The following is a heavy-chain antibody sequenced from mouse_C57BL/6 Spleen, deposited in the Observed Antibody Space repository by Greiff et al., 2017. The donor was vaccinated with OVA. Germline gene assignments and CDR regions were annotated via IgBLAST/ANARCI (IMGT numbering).Heavy chain of an antibody. V-gene: IGHV14-3*01. Sequence: EVQLQQSVAELVRPGASVKLSCTASGFNIKNTYMPWVKQRPEQGLEWIGRIDPENGNTTYAPKFQGTATITADTSSNTAYLQLSSLTSEDTAIYYCARSDGITTVVFDYWGQGTTLTVSS. D-gene: IGHD1-1*01. CDR2: IDPENGNT. CDR1: GFNIKNTY. CDR3: ARSDGITTVVFDY. J-gene: IGHJ2*01.